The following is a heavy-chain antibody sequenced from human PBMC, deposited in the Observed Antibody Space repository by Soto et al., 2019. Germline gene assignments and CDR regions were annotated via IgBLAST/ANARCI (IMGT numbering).Heavy chain of an antibody. V-gene: IGHV1-2*04. Sequence: QVQLVQSGAEVKKPGASVKVSCKASGYTFTDYFVHWVRQAPGQGLEWIGWISPNTGDTVYAQKFQGWVTMTRDTSISTAYMELSRLRSDDTAVYYCVTSRVSIAVAGETEYYFDYWGQGTLVTVSS. CDR2: ISPNTGDT. D-gene: IGHD6-19*01. CDR3: VTSRVSIAVAGETEYYFDY. CDR1: GYTFTDYF. J-gene: IGHJ4*02.